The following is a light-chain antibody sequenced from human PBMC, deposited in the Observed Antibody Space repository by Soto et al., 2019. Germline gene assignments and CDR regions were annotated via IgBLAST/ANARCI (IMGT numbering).Light chain of an antibody. CDR1: NRDVGGYNY. Sequence: QSVLTHPPPRFGSPGQSITTSRPGTNRDVGGYNYVSWYQQHPGKAPKLMIYDVSNRPSGVSNRFSGSKSGNTASLTISGLQAEDEADYYCSSYTSSSTLVFGGGTKVTVL. J-gene: IGLJ2*01. V-gene: IGLV2-14*01. CDR2: DVS. CDR3: SSYTSSSTLV.